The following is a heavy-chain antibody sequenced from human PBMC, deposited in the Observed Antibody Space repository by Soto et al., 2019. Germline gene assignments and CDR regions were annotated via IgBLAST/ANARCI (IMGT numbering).Heavy chain of an antibody. CDR3: ARGGVVTHEFGY. CDR1: GGSISSGGYS. V-gene: IGHV4-30-2*01. D-gene: IGHD3-3*01. Sequence: QLQLQESGSGLVKPSQTLSLTCAVSGGSISSGGYSWSWIRQPQGKGLEWIGYICHSGSTYHTPSLKIHVTISGDWSMYQCSLELSSVTAAAMAVYYCARGGVVTHEFGYWGKGTLVTVSS. CDR2: ICHSGST. J-gene: IGHJ4*02.